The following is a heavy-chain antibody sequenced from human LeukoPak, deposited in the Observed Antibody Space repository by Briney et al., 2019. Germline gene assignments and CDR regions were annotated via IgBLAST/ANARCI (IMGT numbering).Heavy chain of an antibody. D-gene: IGHD6-6*01. V-gene: IGHV3-23*01. CDR3: AKDRSSRYYYYYMDV. Sequence: GGSLRLSCAASGFAFNSYAMSWVRQAPGKGLEWVSGISCNGGGIYYADSVKGRFTISRDNSKNTVSLQMNSLRGEDTAVYYCAKDRSSRYYYYYMDVWGKGTTVTVSS. CDR2: ISCNGGGI. CDR1: GFAFNSYA. J-gene: IGHJ6*03.